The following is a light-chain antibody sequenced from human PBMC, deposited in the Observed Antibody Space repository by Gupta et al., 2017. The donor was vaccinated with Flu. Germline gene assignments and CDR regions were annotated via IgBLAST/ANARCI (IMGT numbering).Light chain of an antibody. V-gene: IGLV3-21*03. CDR2: DDS. CDR3: QVWDSSSEHQV. Sequence: YVLTQPPSVSVAPGKTARITCGGNNIGSKTVHWYQQKPGQAPVLVVYDDSDRPSGIPERLSGSNSGNTATLTISRVEDGDEADYYCQVWDSSSEHQVFGGGTKLTVL. CDR1: NIGSKT. J-gene: IGLJ2*01.